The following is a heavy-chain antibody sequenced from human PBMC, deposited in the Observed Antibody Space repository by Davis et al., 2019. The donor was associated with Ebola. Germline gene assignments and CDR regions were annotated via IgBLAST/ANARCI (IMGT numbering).Heavy chain of an antibody. V-gene: IGHV5-51*01. D-gene: IGHD6-19*01. J-gene: IGHJ4*02. CDR3: ARREPVAGTIDY. CDR2: IYLGDADT. CDR1: GYIFTNYW. Sequence: PGGSLRLSCKGSGYIFTNYWIGWVRQLPGKGLEWMGAIYLGDADTRYSPSFQGQVTIAADKSIITAYLQWSSLKASDTAMYYCARREPVAGTIDYWGQGTLVTASS.